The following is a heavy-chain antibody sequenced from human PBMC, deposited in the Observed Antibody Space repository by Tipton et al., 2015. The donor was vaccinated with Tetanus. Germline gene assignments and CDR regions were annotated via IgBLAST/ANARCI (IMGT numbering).Heavy chain of an antibody. CDR2: IYYSGST. CDR3: ASSYCSGGSCYSSWFDP. D-gene: IGHD2-15*01. V-gene: IGHV4-30-4*01. Sequence: LRLSCTVSGGSISSGDYYWSWIRQPPGKGLEWIGYIYYSGSTYYNSSLKSRVTISVDTSKNQFSLKLSSVTAADTSVYYCASSYCSGGSCYSSWFDPWGRGTLVTVSS. CDR1: GGSISSGDYY. J-gene: IGHJ5*02.